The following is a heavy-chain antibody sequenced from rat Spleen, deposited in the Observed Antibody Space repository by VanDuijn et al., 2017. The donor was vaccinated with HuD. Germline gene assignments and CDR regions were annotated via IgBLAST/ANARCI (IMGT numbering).Heavy chain of an antibody. CDR1: GFSFSSFP. CDR2: ISSGGGGT. V-gene: IGHV5-46*01. D-gene: IGHD4-2*01. CDR3: TRENWKPDY. J-gene: IGHJ2*01. Sequence: EVQLVESGGGLVQPGRSLKLSCAASGFSFSSFPMAWVRQAPKKGLEWVATISSGGGGTYYSDSVKGRFTISRDNAKSTLYLQMNSLRSEDTATYFCTRENWKPDYWGQGVMVTVSS.